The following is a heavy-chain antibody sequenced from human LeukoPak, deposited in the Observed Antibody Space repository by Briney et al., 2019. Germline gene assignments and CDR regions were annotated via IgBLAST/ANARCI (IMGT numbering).Heavy chain of an antibody. D-gene: IGHD6-19*01. CDR3: ARQKWGSGFGGGMDV. J-gene: IGHJ6*02. CDR2: IYTSGST. V-gene: IGHV4-61*02. CDR1: GGSISSGSYY. Sequence: SQTLSLTCTVSGGSISSGSYYWSWIRQPAGKGLEWIGRIYTSGSTNYNPSLKSRVTISVDTSKNQFSLKLSSVTAADTAVYYCARQKWGSGFGGGMDVWGQGTTVTVSS.